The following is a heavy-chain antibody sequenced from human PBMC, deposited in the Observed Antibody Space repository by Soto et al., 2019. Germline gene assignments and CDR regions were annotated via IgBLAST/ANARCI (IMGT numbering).Heavy chain of an antibody. CDR1: RGTFSSYA. Sequence: QVQLVQSGAAVKKPGSSVKVSCKASRGTFSSYAISWVRQAPGQGLEWMGGIIPIFGTANYAQKFQGRVTITADESTSTAYMELSRLRSEDTAVYYCARNPDTAGEGSGDWFDPWGQGTLVTVSS. CDR3: ARNPDTAGEGSGDWFDP. D-gene: IGHD5-18*01. CDR2: IIPIFGTA. V-gene: IGHV1-69*12. J-gene: IGHJ5*02.